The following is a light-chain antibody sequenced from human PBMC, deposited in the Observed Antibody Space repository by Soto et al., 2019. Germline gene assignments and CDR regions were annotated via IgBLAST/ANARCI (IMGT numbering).Light chain of an antibody. CDR1: QSVSSY. Sequence: EIVWTQSPATLSLSPGERATLSCRASQSVSSYLAWYQQKPGQAPRLLIYDASNRATGIPARFSGSGSGTDFTLTISSREPEDCAVYSCQRRSNWPPTFGGGTKGEIK. J-gene: IGKJ4*01. V-gene: IGKV3-11*01. CDR3: QRRSNWPPT. CDR2: DAS.